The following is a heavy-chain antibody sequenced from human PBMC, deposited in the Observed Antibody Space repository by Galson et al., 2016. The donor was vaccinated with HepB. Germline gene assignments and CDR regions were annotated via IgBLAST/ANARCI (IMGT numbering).Heavy chain of an antibody. D-gene: IGHD1/OR15-1a*01. J-gene: IGHJ4*02. CDR2: TRTNRLIT. CDR3: ARDQVRDAFLLNTGASDY. Sequence: SLRLSCAASGFIFSNYAMSWVRQAPGKGPEWVSTTRTNRLITYYADSVKGRFTMSRDNSKNTMYLQMDSLRAEDTAVYYCARDQVRDAFLLNTGASDYWGQGTLVTVTS. V-gene: IGHV3-23*01. CDR1: GFIFSNYA.